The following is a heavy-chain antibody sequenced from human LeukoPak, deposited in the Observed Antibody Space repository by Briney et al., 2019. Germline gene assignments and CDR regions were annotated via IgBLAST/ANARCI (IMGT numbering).Heavy chain of an antibody. Sequence: GASVKVSFKASGYTFTCYYMHWVRQAPGQGLEGMGWINPNSGGTNYAQKFQGRVTMTRDTSISTAYMELSRLRSDDTAVYYCAREDIVATLTFDYWGQGTLVTVSS. CDR2: INPNSGGT. V-gene: IGHV1-2*02. CDR1: GYTFTCYY. J-gene: IGHJ4*02. D-gene: IGHD5-12*01. CDR3: AREDIVATLTFDY.